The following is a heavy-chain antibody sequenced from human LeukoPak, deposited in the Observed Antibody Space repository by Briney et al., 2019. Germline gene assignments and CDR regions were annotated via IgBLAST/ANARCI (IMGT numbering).Heavy chain of an antibody. D-gene: IGHD4-17*01. CDR3: ARGHYGDYVPAYHYYGMDV. V-gene: IGHV4-34*01. Sequence: KPSETLSLTCAVYGGSFSGYYWSWIRQPPGKGLEWIGEINHSGSTNYNPSLKSRVTISVVTSKNQFSLKLSSVTAADTAVYYCARGHYGDYVPAYHYYGMDVWGQGTTVTVSS. J-gene: IGHJ6*02. CDR1: GGSFSGYY. CDR2: INHSGST.